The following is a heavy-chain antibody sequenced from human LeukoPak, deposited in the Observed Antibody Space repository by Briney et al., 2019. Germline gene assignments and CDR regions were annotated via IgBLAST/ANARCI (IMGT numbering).Heavy chain of an antibody. D-gene: IGHD6-13*01. CDR1: GGSISSSNW. Sequence: PSGTLSLTCAVSGGSISSSNWWSWVRQPPGKGLEWIGYIYYSGTTNYNPSLKSRVTMSVDMSKNQFSLKLSSVTAADTAVYYCARRSSSWKNWFDPWGQGTLVTVSS. CDR3: ARRSSSWKNWFDP. V-gene: IGHV4-4*02. CDR2: IYYSGTT. J-gene: IGHJ5*02.